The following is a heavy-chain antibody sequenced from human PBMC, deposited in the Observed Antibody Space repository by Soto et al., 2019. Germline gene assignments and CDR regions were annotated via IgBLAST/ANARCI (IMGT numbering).Heavy chain of an antibody. V-gene: IGHV4-31*03. D-gene: IGHD2-2*02. CDR1: GGSISRGTYY. CDR3: ARSFYCSSTSCYTEKYYFDY. CDR2: IYYSGST. J-gene: IGHJ4*02. Sequence: SETLSLTCTVSGGSISRGTYYWSWILQHPRKGLEWIGNIYYSGSTYYNPSLKSRVIISVDTSKNQFSLKLSSVTAADTAVYYCARSFYCSSTSCYTEKYYFDYWGQGTLVTVSS.